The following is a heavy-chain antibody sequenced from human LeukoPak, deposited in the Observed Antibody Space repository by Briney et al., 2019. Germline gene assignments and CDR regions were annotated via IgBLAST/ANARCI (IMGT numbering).Heavy chain of an antibody. CDR2: INPNSGGT. Sequence: ASVKVSCKASGYTFTGYYMHWVRQAPGQGLEWMGWINPNSGGTNYAQKFQGRVTMTRDTSISTAYMELSRLRSDDTAVYYCARVVFYYGSGSYYYDYWGQGTLVTVSS. V-gene: IGHV1-2*02. CDR3: ARVVFYYGSGSYYYDY. J-gene: IGHJ4*02. CDR1: GYTFTGYY. D-gene: IGHD3-10*01.